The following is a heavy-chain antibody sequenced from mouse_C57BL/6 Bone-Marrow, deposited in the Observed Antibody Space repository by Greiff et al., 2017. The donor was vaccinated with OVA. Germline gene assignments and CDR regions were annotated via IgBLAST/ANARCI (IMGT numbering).Heavy chain of an antibody. J-gene: IGHJ2*01. D-gene: IGHD1-1*01. CDR3: ARAGFYGSSRYYFDY. CDR1: GFTFSSYA. V-gene: IGHV5-4*01. CDR2: ISDGGSYT. Sequence: EVQLVESGGGLVKPGGSLKLSCAASGFTFSSYAMSWVRQTPEKRLEWVATISDGGSYTYYPDNVKGRSTISRDNANNNLYLQMSHLKSEDTAMYYCARAGFYGSSRYYFDYWGQGTTLTVSS.